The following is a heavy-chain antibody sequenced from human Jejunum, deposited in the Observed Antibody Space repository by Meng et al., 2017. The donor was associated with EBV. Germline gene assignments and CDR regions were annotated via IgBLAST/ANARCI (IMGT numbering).Heavy chain of an antibody. CDR3: ARGGPDFGDYVPFDY. Sequence: QLQLQEAGSGLVTPSQTLSLPCAVSGDSITRCAYLWGWIRQPPGKGLEWIGNIYHIGSTYYNPSLKSRVTISVDRSKNQFSLKLTSVTAADTAVYYCARGGPDFGDYVPFDYWGQGTLVTVSS. V-gene: IGHV4-30-2*01. CDR1: GDSITRCAYL. J-gene: IGHJ4*02. D-gene: IGHD4-17*01. CDR2: IYHIGST.